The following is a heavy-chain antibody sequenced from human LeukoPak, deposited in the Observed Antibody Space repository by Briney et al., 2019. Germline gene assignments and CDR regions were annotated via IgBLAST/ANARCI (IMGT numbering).Heavy chain of an antibody. V-gene: IGHV1-69*04. CDR2: IIPILGIA. CDR3: ARGGGYCSGGSCYGY. CDR1: GGTFSSYA. Sequence: GASVEVSCKASGGTFSSYAISWVRQAPGQGLEWMGRIIPILGIANYAQKFQGRVTITADESTSTAYMELSSLRSEDTAVYYCARGGGYCSGGSCYGYWGQGTLVTVSS. J-gene: IGHJ4*02. D-gene: IGHD2-15*01.